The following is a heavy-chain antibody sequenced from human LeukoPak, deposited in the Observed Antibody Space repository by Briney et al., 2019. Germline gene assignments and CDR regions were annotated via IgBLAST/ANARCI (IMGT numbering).Heavy chain of an antibody. J-gene: IGHJ4*02. V-gene: IGHV4-4*02. CDR3: AREGGPYRPLDY. CDR2: DNLQGST. CDR1: GGSITNTNY. Sequence: SETLSLTCGVSGGSITNTNYWTWVRQPPGKGLEWIGEDNLQGSTNYNPSLMGRVDISVDKSENHVSLQLTSVAAADTAVYYCAREGGPYRPLDYSGQGTLVSVSS.